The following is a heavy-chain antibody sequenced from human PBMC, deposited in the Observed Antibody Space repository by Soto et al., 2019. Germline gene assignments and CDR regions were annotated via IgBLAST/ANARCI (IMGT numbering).Heavy chain of an antibody. CDR2: IYYSGST. V-gene: IGHV4-31*03. D-gene: IGHD3-10*01. CDR1: GGSISSGGYY. CDR3: ARARLVTMVRGFDY. J-gene: IGHJ4*02. Sequence: QVQLQESGPGLVKPSQTLSLTCTVSGGSISSGGYYWSWIRQHPGKGLEWIGYIYYSGSTYYNPSVKSRFTISVDTSKNQFSLKLSSVTAADTAVYYCARARLVTMVRGFDYWGQGTLVTVSS.